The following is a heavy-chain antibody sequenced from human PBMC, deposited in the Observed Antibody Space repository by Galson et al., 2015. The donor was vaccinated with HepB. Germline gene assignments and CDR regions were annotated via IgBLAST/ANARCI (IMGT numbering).Heavy chain of an antibody. Sequence: CAISGDSVSSTSAVWNWVRQSPSRGLEWLGRTWYRSKWYYEFAVSVESRITINPDTSKYQFSLQLSSVTPEDTAVYYCARTQVGAAYFDYWGQGTLVTVSS. J-gene: IGHJ4*02. D-gene: IGHD1-26*01. CDR1: GDSVSSTSAV. V-gene: IGHV6-1*01. CDR2: TWYRSKWYY. CDR3: ARTQVGAAYFDY.